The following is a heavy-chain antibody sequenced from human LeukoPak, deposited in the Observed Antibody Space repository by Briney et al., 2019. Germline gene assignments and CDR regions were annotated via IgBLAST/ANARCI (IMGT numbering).Heavy chain of an antibody. CDR2: ISHNGNT. J-gene: IGHJ4*02. CDR1: GDSINKYF. V-gene: IGHV4-59*01. CDR3: ARGGPKDRTWRYYIDF. Sequence: SETLSLTCTVSGDSINKYFWSWLRQSPGKGPEWLGYISHNGNTNYYPSLKSRVTISLDKSNNQFSLRLSSVTAADTAVYYCARGGPKDRTWRYYIDFWGQGILVTVSS.